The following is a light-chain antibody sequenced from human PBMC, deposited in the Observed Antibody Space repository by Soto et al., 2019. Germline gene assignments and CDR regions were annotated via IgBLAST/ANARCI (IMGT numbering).Light chain of an antibody. CDR3: MQSLSRPLT. J-gene: IGKJ4*01. CDR1: QSLLHSNGRTY. Sequence: DIVMTQTPLSLSVTPGQPASISCKSSQSLLHSNGRTYLYWYLQKPGQPPQLLMYEVFNRFSGVXDXYSGSGSGTDFTLKISRVEAEDVGVYYCMQSLSRPLTFGGGTKVEIK. V-gene: IGKV2D-29*01. CDR2: EVF.